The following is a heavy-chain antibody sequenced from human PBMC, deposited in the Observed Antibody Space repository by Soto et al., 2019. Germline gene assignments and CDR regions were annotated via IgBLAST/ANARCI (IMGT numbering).Heavy chain of an antibody. V-gene: IGHV4-30-4*01. CDR2: IYYSGGT. CDR3: AGGTWSGHKRYYFDF. D-gene: IGHD3-3*01. J-gene: IGHJ4*02. Sequence: SETLSLTCTVSGGSISSGDYHWSWIRQTPGKGLEWIAYIYYSGGTYYNPSLESRVTISLDTSKNQFSLKLNSVTAADTAVYYCAGGTWSGHKRYYFDFWGQGAPVTVSS. CDR1: GGSISSGDYH.